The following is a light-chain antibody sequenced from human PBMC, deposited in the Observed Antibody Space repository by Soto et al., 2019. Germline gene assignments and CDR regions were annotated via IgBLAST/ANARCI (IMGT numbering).Light chain of an antibody. J-gene: IGLJ3*02. CDR2: ENN. Sequence: QSVLTQPPSVSAAPGQKVTISCSGTSSNIGNNYVSWYQQFPGAAPKLLIYENNKRPSGIPDRFSGSKSGTSATLGITGLQTGDEADYYCATWHSSLSTWVFGGGTKVTVL. CDR3: ATWHSSLSTWV. CDR1: SSNIGNNY. V-gene: IGLV1-51*02.